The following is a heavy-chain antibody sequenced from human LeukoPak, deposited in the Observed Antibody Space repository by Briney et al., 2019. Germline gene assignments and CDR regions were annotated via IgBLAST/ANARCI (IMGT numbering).Heavy chain of an antibody. V-gene: IGHV3-53*01. J-gene: IGHJ4*02. CDR1: GFTVSSNY. Sequence: GGSLRLSCAASGFTVSSNYMSWVRQAPGKGLEWVSVIYSGGSTYYADSVKGRFTISRDNSKNTLYLQMNSLRAEDTAVYYCARDSLAAAGPFDYWGQGTLVTVSS. CDR3: ARDSLAAAGPFDY. CDR2: IYSGGST. D-gene: IGHD6-13*01.